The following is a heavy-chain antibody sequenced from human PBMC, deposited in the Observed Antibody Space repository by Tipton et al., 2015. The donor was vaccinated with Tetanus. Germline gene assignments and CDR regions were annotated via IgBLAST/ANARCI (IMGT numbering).Heavy chain of an antibody. J-gene: IGHJ6*02. CDR3: ARDRGDYIYYGMDV. Sequence: QVQLVQSGAEMKKPGASVKVSCKASGYTFTGYYMYWVRQAPGQGLEWMGRIDPNSGGTVYAQKFQGRVTMTRDTSISTAYVELSSLRSDNTAVYYCARDRGDYIYYGMDVWGPGTTVTVS. CDR1: GYTFTGYY. D-gene: IGHD3-22*01. V-gene: IGHV1-2*06. CDR2: IDPNSGGT.